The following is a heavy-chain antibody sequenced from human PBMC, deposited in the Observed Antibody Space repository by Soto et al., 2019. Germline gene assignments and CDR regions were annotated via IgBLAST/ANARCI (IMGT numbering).Heavy chain of an antibody. V-gene: IGHV5-51*01. CDR3: ARQNYGMDV. J-gene: IGHJ6*02. Sequence: PGGYLKLYCQGSGYSFNSYWIGWVRQMPGKSLERMGIIYPGDSDTRYSPSFEGQVTISADKSISTAYLQWISLKPSDTAMYYCARQNYGMDVWGQGTTVTVSS. CDR2: IYPGDSDT. CDR1: GYSFNSYW.